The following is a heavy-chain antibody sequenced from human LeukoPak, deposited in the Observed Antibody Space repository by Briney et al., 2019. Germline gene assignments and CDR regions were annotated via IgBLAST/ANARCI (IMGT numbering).Heavy chain of an antibody. D-gene: IGHD6-19*01. CDR2: VSWNSGSI. Sequence: GRSLRLSCAASGFTFDDYAMHWVRQAPGKGLEWVSGVSWNSGSIGYADSVKGRFTISRDNAKNSLYLQMNSLRAEDMALYYCAKAAVAGTFDYYYYYMTSGAKGPRSPSP. V-gene: IGHV3-9*03. CDR3: AKAAVAGTFDYYYYYMTS. CDR1: GFTFDDYA. J-gene: IGHJ6*03.